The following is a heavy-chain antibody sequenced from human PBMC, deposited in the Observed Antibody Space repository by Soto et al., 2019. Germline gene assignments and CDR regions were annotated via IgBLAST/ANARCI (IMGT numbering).Heavy chain of an antibody. CDR3: AREAAGTLYYFDY. D-gene: IGHD6-13*01. CDR2: IYYSGST. CDR1: GGSISSGDYY. Sequence: QVQLQESGPGLVKPSQTLSLTCTVSGGSISSGDYYWSWIRQPPGKGLEWIGYIYYSGSTYYNPSLKSRVXISXDXYTSQFSLKLSSVTAADTAVYYGAREAAGTLYYFDYWGQGTLVTVSS. V-gene: IGHV4-30-4*01. J-gene: IGHJ4*02.